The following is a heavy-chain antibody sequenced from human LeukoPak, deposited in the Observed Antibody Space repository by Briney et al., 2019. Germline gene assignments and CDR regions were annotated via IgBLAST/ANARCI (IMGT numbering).Heavy chain of an antibody. CDR3: ARDSGSYYADVDY. D-gene: IGHD1-26*01. J-gene: IGHJ4*02. Sequence: SVKVSCKAYGGTFSNYAISWVRQAPGQGLEWMGGIIPIFGRASYAQKFQGRVTITADESTTTAYMELSSLRSEDTAVYYCARDSGSYYADVDYWGQGTLVTVSS. CDR2: IIPIFGRA. V-gene: IGHV1-69*13. CDR1: GGTFSNYA.